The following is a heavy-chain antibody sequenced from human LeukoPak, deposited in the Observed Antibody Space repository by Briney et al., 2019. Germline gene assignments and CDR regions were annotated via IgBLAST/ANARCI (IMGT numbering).Heavy chain of an antibody. CDR1: GGSFSGYY. V-gene: IGHV4-34*01. CDR3: ARQAVVVAALDY. CDR2: INHSGST. J-gene: IGHJ4*02. D-gene: IGHD2-15*01. Sequence: SETLSLTCAVYGGSFSGYYWSWIRQPPGKGLEWIGEINHSGSTYYNPSLKSRVTISVDTSKNQFSLKLSSVTAADTAVYYCARQAVVVAALDYRGQGTLVTVSS.